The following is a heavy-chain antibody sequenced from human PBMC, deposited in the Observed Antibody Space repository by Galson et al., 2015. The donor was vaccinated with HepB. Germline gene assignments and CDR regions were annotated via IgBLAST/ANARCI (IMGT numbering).Heavy chain of an antibody. Sequence: SVKVSCKASGYTFTSYHMHWVRQAPGQGLEWMGIINPSGGSTSYAQKFQGRVTMTRDTSTSTVYMELSSLRSEDTAVYYCARVRRIAAAGKGNWFDPWGQGTLVTVSS. CDR3: ARVRRIAAAGKGNWFDP. V-gene: IGHV1-46*03. CDR1: GYTFTSYH. CDR2: INPSGGST. J-gene: IGHJ5*02. D-gene: IGHD6-13*01.